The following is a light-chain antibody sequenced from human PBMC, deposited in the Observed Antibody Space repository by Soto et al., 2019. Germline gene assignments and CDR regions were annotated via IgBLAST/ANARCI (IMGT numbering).Light chain of an antibody. Sequence: QSVLTQPRSVSGSPGQSVTISCTGTSSDVGGYKYVSWYQQHPGKVPNLIIYDVSERPSGVPDRFSGSKSGNTASLSISGLQAEDEADYYCCAYAGSGTVVFGGGTKLTVL. CDR2: DVS. J-gene: IGLJ3*02. CDR3: CAYAGSGTVV. V-gene: IGLV2-11*01. CDR1: SSDVGGYKY.